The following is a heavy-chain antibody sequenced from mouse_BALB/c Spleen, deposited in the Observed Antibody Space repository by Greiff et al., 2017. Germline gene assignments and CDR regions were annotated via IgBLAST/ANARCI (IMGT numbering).Heavy chain of an antibody. CDR2: INPDSSTI. J-gene: IGHJ3*01. D-gene: IGHD3-1*01. CDR3: ARPSSSGPAWFAY. CDR1: GFDFSRYW. V-gene: IGHV4-1*02. Sequence: EVQLQESGGGLVQPGGSLKLSCAASGFDFSRYWMSWVRQAPGKGLEWIGEINPDSSTINYTPSLKDKFIISRDNAKNTLYLQMSKVRSEDTALYYCARPSSSGPAWFAYWGQGTLVTVSA.